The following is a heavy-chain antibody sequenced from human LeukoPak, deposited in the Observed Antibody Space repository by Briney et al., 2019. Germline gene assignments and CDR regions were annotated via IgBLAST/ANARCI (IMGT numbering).Heavy chain of an antibody. CDR3: ARGYSSSWYSSAFDI. Sequence: GGSLRLSCAASGFTFSSYAMHWVRQAPGKGLEWAAVISYDGSNKYYADSVKGRFTISRDNSKNTLYLQMNSLRAEDTAVYYCARGYSSSWYSSAFDIWGQGTMVTVSS. CDR1: GFTFSSYA. CDR2: ISYDGSNK. V-gene: IGHV3-30-3*01. J-gene: IGHJ3*02. D-gene: IGHD6-13*01.